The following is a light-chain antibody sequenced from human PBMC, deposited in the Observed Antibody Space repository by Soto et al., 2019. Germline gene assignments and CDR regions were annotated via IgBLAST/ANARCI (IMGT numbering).Light chain of an antibody. Sequence: QSALTQPASVSGSPGQSITISCTGTSSDVGTYNYVSWYQHHPGKAPKLMIFAVSNRPSGVCNRFSGSKSGNTASLTISGLQVEDEADYYCSSYTSSSPCVFGTGTKVTVL. V-gene: IGLV2-14*01. J-gene: IGLJ1*01. CDR3: SSYTSSSPCV. CDR2: AVS. CDR1: SSDVGTYNY.